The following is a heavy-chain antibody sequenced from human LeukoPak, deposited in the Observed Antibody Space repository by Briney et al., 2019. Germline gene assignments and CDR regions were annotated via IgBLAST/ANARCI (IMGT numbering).Heavy chain of an antibody. CDR1: GYTFTSYA. D-gene: IGHD3-10*01. Sequence: ASVKVSCKASGYTFTSYAMHWVRQAPGQRLEWMGWINAGNGNTKYSQKFQGRVTITRDTSASTAYMELSSLRSEDTAVYYCARAEYSITMVRGVIQFLDHWGQGTLVTVSS. CDR2: INAGNGNT. J-gene: IGHJ4*02. CDR3: ARAEYSITMVRGVIQFLDH. V-gene: IGHV1-3*01.